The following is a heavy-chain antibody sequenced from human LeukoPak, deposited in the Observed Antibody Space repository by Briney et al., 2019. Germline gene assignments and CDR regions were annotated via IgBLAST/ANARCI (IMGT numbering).Heavy chain of an antibody. V-gene: IGHV4-34*01. CDR2: FNHRGST. CDR1: VGSFSGYY. D-gene: IGHD4-23*01. CDR3: ARGPFFGGRTTVVYFDY. Sequence: PSETLSLTCAVYVGSFSGYYWSWIRQPPGKGLEWIGEFNHRGSTNYNPSLKSRVSISVDTSKSQFSLNLSSVTAADTAVYYCARGPFFGGRTTVVYFDYWGQGTLVTVSS. J-gene: IGHJ4*02.